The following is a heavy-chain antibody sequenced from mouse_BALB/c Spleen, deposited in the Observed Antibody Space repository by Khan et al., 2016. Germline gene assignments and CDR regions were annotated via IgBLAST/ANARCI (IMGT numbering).Heavy chain of an antibody. CDR1: GYTFSGYW. CDR2: ILPGIDT. Sequence: QVQLQQSGAEVMKPGASVKISCQATGYTFSGYWIEWVKQRPGHGLEWIGEILPGIDTNYNETFKGKATFTADTSSNTAYMQLSSLTSEDSAVYYCARRGDYRSPYYYSLDYWGQGTSVTVSS. D-gene: IGHD2-14*01. CDR3: ARRGDYRSPYYYSLDY. J-gene: IGHJ4*01. V-gene: IGHV1-9*01.